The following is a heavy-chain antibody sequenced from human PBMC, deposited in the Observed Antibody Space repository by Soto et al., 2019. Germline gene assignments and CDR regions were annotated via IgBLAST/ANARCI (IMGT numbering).Heavy chain of an antibody. D-gene: IGHD3-22*01. CDR2: IYYSGST. Sequence: SETLSLTCTVSGGSISSYYWSWIRQPPGKGLEWIGYIYYSGSTNYNPSLKSRVTISVDTSKNQFSLKLSSVTAADTAVYYCARVSYYYDSSGYYFDYWGQGTLVT. CDR1: GGSISSYY. CDR3: ARVSYYYDSSGYYFDY. V-gene: IGHV4-59*01. J-gene: IGHJ4*02.